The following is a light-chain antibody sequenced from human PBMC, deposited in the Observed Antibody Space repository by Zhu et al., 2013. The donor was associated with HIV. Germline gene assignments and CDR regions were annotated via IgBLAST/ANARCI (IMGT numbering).Light chain of an antibody. CDR2: AAS. CDR1: QGITID. Sequence: DIQLTQSPSFLSASVGDRVTITCRASQGITIDVAWYQQKPGKAPKLLIYAASSLQSGVPSRFSGSGSGTDFTLTISSLQPEDFATYYCQQSYSSPWTFGQGTKVEIK. V-gene: IGKV1-39*01. CDR3: QQSYSSPWT. J-gene: IGKJ1*01.